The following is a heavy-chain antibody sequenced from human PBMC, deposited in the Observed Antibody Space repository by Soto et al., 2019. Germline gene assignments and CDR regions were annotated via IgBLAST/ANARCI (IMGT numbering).Heavy chain of an antibody. D-gene: IGHD2-21*01. CDR1: GVSLSSRNW. CDR2: IHPSGNT. CDR3: SKVDAEYFVSRGDRWFDP. V-gene: IGHV4-4*02. Sequence: QVQLQESGPGLVKPSGTLSLTCAVSGVSLSSRNWWSWVRQPPGKGLEWIGEIHPSGNTNSNPSLKSRVTMSVDESKNQFSLKLTSVTAADTAVYYCSKVDAEYFVSRGDRWFDPWGQGTLVTVSS. J-gene: IGHJ5*02.